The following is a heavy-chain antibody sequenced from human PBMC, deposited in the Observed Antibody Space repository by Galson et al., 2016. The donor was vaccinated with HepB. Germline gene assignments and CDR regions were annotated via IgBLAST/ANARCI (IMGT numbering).Heavy chain of an antibody. D-gene: IGHD4/OR15-4a*01. V-gene: IGHV4-4*02. CDR1: GSSITSGNW. CDR2: VHDSGTT. J-gene: IGHJ4*02. CDR3: ARERAKVIDY. Sequence: ETLSLTCALSGSSITSGNWWGWVRQPPGKGLEWIGEVHDSGTTNYNPSLKSRATISKDHSKNQLSLILTSVTAADSAVYYCARERAKVIDYWVQGTLVTVTS.